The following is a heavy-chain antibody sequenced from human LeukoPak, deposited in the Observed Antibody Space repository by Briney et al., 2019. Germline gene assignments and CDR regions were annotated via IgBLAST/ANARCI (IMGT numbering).Heavy chain of an antibody. J-gene: IGHJ6*02. CDR3: ARSPYQLLSFYYYGMDV. V-gene: IGHV1-8*01. Sequence: GASVKVSCKASGYTFTSYDINWVRQATGQGLEWMGWMNPNSGNTDYAQKFQGRVTMTRNTSISTAYMELSSLRSEDTAVYYCARSPYQLLSFYYYGMDVWGQGTTVTVSS. CDR2: MNPNSGNT. CDR1: GYTFTSYD. D-gene: IGHD2-2*01.